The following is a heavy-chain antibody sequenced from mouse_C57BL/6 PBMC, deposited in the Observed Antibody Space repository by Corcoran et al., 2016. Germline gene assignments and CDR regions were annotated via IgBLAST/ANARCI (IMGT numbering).Heavy chain of an antibody. CDR3: ARSGGDVNFDY. D-gene: IGHD3-1*01. Sequence: QVRLQQSGAELARPGASVKLSCKASGYTFTSYGISWVKQRTGQGLEWIGEIYPRSGNTYYNEKFKGKATLTADKSSSTAYMELRSLTSEDSAVYFCARSGGDVNFDYWGQGTTLTVSS. CDR2: IYPRSGNT. V-gene: IGHV1-81*01. J-gene: IGHJ2*01. CDR1: GYTFTSYG.